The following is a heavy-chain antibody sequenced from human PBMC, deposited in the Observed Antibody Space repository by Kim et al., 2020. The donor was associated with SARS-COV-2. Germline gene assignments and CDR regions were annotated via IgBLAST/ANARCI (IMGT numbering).Heavy chain of an antibody. V-gene: IGHV1-2*02. J-gene: IGHJ4*02. Sequence: TSYAQKLQGRVTMTRDTSFSTAYMELGRLRSDDTAVYYCARGGGVVVVPTIWGQGTLVTVSS. CDR3: ARGGGVVVVPTI. D-gene: IGHD2-15*01. CDR2: T.